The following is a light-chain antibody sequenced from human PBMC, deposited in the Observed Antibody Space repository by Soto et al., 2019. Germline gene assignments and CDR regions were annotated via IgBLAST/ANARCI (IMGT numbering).Light chain of an antibody. J-gene: IGLJ1*01. CDR2: DVT. V-gene: IGLV2-14*03. CDR1: SSDIGGYNY. CDR3: SSYRSSSTLGV. Sequence: QSALTQPASVSGSPGQSITISCTGTSSDIGGYNYVSWYQHHPGKAPKVIIYDVTNRPSGVSNRFSGSKSGNTASLTISGLQAEDEADYYCSSYRSSSTLGVFGTGTKLTVL.